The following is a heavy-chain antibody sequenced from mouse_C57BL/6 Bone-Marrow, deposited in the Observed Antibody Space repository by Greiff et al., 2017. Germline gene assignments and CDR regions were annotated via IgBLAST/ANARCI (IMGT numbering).Heavy chain of an antibody. D-gene: IGHD1-1*01. CDR3: AGLEFCGSSGDWCFGV. CDR1: GYTFTSYG. V-gene: IGHV1-85*01. CDR2: IYPRDGST. Sequence: VKLMESGPELVKPGASVKLSCKASGYTFTSYGINWVKQRPGQGLEWIGWIYPRDGSTKYNEKFKGKATLTVDTSSSTAYMELLSLTSEDSAVSFCAGLEFCGSSGDWCFGVGGRGNTVIVSS. J-gene: IGHJ1*03.